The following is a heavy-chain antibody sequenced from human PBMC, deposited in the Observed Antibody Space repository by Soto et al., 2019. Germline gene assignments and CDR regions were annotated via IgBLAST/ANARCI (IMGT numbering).Heavy chain of an antibody. CDR3: AKSPVLNYYGMDV. V-gene: IGHV3-30*18. J-gene: IGHJ6*02. Sequence: PGGSLRLSCAASGFTFSSYGMHWVRQAPGKGLEWVAVISYDGSNKYYADSVKGRFTISRDNSKDTLYLQMNSLRAEDTAVYYCAKSPVLNYYGMDVWGQGTTVTVSS. CDR2: ISYDGSNK. CDR1: GFTFSSYG.